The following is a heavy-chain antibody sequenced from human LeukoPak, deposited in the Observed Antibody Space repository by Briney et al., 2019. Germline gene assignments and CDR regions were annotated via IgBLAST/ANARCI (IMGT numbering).Heavy chain of an antibody. Sequence: PGRSLRLSCAASGFTFRNYAMHWVRQAPGKGLEWVAVILHDRSNKYYADSVKGRFTISRDNSKNTLYLQMNSLRADDAALYYCARGDCGGDCYLSMATYDIWGQGTKVTVSS. D-gene: IGHD2-21*02. V-gene: IGHV3-30-3*01. CDR2: ILHDRSNK. J-gene: IGHJ3*02. CDR1: GFTFRNYA. CDR3: ARGDCGGDCYLSMATYDI.